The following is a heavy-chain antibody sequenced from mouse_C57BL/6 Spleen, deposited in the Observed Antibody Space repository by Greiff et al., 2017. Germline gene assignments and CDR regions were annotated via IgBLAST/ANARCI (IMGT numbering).Heavy chain of an antibody. J-gene: IGHJ2*01. CDR3: ARYYANENYFDY. CDR1: GYAFSSSW. CDR2: IYPGDGDT. V-gene: IGHV1-82*01. D-gene: IGHD1-1*02. Sequence: VKLQESGPELVKPGASVKISCKASGYAFSSSWMNWVKQRPGKGLEWIGRIYPGDGDTNYNGKFKGKATLTADKSSSTAYMQLSSLTSEDSAVYFCARYYANENYFDYWGQGTTLTVSS.